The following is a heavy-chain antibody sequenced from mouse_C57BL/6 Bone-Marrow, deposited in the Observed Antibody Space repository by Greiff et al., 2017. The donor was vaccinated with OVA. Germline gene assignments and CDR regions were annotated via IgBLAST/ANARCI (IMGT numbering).Heavy chain of an antibody. D-gene: IGHD1-1*01. CDR3: ARDCLYYYAMDY. J-gene: IGHJ4*01. CDR2: ISSGSSTI. V-gene: IGHV5-17*01. CDR1: GFTFSDYG. Sequence: EVMLVESGGGLVKPGGSLKLSCAASGFTFSDYGMHWVRQAPEKGLEWVAYISSGSSTIYYADTVKGRFTISRYNAKNTLFLQMTSLRSEDTAMYYCARDCLYYYAMDYWGQGTSVTVSS.